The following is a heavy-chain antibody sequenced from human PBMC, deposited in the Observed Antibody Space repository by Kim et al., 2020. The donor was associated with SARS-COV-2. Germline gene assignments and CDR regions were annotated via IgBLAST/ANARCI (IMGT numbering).Heavy chain of an antibody. CDR1: GGSISSSSYY. CDR3: ARQGGRWQQLGYRWFDP. Sequence: SETLSLTCTVSGGSISSSSYYWGWIRQPPGKGLEWIGSIYYSGSTYYNPSLKSRVTISVDTSKNQFSLTLSSVTAADTAVYYCARQGGRWQQLGYRWFDPWGQGTLVTVSS. D-gene: IGHD6-13*01. V-gene: IGHV4-39*01. J-gene: IGHJ5*02. CDR2: IYYSGST.